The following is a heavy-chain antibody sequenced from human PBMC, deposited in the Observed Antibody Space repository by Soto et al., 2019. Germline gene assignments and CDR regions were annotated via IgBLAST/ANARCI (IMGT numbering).Heavy chain of an antibody. CDR3: VREIAAAVFYYCNYTAV. CDR1: GFTCISHW. J-gene: IGHJ6*03. V-gene: IGHV3-74*01. D-gene: IGHD6-13*01. Sequence: GSLRHWYGASGFTCISHWRHWIRQTPGKGLVWVSRINSDGSSTSYADSVKGRFTISRDNAKNTLYLQMNSLRAEDTAVYYCVREIAAAVFYYCNYTAVLGKGTTVPGSS. CDR2: INSDGSST.